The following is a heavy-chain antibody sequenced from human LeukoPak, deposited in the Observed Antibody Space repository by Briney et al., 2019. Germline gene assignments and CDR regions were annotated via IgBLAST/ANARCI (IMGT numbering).Heavy chain of an antibody. D-gene: IGHD5-24*01. CDR1: GFTFSSYA. V-gene: IGHV3-23*01. CDR3: ARSTRDGYTHYHDYYMDL. CDR2: ISAGGDT. Sequence: PGGSLRLSCAASGFTFSSYAMSWVRQAPGKGLEGVSGISAGGDTYDADSVKGRFTIYRDTSNNTVYLHMSSLRPDDTAVYYCARSTRDGYTHYHDYYMDLWGKGTTVTVSS. J-gene: IGHJ6*03.